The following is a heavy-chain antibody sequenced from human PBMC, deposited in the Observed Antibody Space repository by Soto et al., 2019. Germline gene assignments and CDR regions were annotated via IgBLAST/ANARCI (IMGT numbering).Heavy chain of an antibody. Sequence: ASVKVSCKASGYTFTGYYMHWVRQAPGQGLEWMGWINPNSGGTNYAQKFQGWVTMTRDTSISTAYMELSRLRSDDTTVYYCAREGENIAAADRDPYYGMAVWGQGTTVTVSS. CDR2: INPNSGGT. D-gene: IGHD6-13*01. V-gene: IGHV1-2*04. CDR3: AREGENIAAADRDPYYGMAV. J-gene: IGHJ6*02. CDR1: GYTFTGYY.